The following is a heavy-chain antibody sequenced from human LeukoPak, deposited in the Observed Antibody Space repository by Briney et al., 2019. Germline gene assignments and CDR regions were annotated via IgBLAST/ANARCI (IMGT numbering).Heavy chain of an antibody. CDR2: IIPIFGTA. CDR3: ARGWDYDSGGRPTAYVY. Sequence: SVKVSCKAYGGTFSNYAINWIRQAPGPGLEWMGGIIPIFGTANYAQRFQGRVTITADESTSTVYMELNSLKSEDTAVYYCARGWDYDSGGRPTAYVYWGQGTLVTVSS. CDR1: GGTFSNYA. D-gene: IGHD3-22*01. J-gene: IGHJ4*02. V-gene: IGHV1-69*13.